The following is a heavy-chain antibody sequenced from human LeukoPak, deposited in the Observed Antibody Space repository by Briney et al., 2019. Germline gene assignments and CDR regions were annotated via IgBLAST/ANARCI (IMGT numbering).Heavy chain of an antibody. Sequence: SETLSLTCTVSGGSISSSSYYWGWIRQPPGKGLEWIGSIYYSGSTYYNPSLKSRVTISVDTSKNQFSLKLSSVTAADTAVYYCARVKATTIPWFDPWGQGTLVTVSS. CDR2: IYYSGST. D-gene: IGHD4-17*01. CDR3: ARVKATTIPWFDP. CDR1: GGSISSSSYY. V-gene: IGHV4-39*07. J-gene: IGHJ5*02.